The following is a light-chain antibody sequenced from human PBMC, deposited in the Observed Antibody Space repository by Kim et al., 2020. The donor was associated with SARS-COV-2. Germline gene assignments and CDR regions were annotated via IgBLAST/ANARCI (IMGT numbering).Light chain of an antibody. V-gene: IGKV1-6*01. CDR3: LQDYNYPRT. CDR2: AAS. CDR1: QGISND. J-gene: IGKJ1*01. Sequence: ASVGDRVTITCRASQGISNDLSWNQQTPEKAPKRLIFAASTLESGVPARFSGSGSGTDFTLTISSLQTEDFATYDCLQDYNYPRTFGQGTKVDIK.